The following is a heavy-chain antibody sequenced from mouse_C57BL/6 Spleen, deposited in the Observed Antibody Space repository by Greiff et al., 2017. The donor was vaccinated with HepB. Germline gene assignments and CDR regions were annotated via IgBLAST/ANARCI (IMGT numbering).Heavy chain of an antibody. J-gene: IGHJ4*01. CDR1: GYTFTSYW. CDR3: ARRDDGYSYAMDY. V-gene: IGHV1-59*01. CDR2: IDPSDSYT. Sequence: VQLQQSGAELVRPGTSVKLSCKASGYTFTSYWMHWVKQRPGQGLEWIGVIDPSDSYTNYNQKFKGKATLTVDTSSSTAYMQLSSLTSEDSAVYYCARRDDGYSYAMDYWGQGTSVTVSS. D-gene: IGHD2-3*01.